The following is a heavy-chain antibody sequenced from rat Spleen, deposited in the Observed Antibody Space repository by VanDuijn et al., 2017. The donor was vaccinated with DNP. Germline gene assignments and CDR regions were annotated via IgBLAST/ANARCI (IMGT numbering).Heavy chain of an antibody. CDR2: VNEHNNFV. D-gene: IGHD1-4*01. CDR3: ARAQFTRMFDF. J-gene: IGHJ2*01. Sequence: EVQLVESGGGLVQPGRSLKLSCAASGFTFSDYNMAWVRQAPGKGLEWIGEVNEHNNFVNYSPSLKDKITISRDNVQSTLYLQMSKLGSEDTGIYYCARAQFTRMFDFWGQGVMVTVSS. V-gene: IGHV4-2*01. CDR1: GFTFSDYN.